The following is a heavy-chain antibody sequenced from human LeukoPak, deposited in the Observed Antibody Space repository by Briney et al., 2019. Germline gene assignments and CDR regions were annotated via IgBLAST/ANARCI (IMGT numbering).Heavy chain of an antibody. Sequence: PSEALSLTCTVSGGSISSSSYYWGWIRQPPGKGLGWIGSIYCSGSTYYNPSLKSRVTISVDTSKDQFSLKLSSVTAADTAVYYCARGEQQLVDFDYWGQGTLVTVSS. CDR3: ARGEQQLVDFDY. CDR2: IYCSGST. V-gene: IGHV4-39*01. J-gene: IGHJ4*02. D-gene: IGHD6-13*01. CDR1: GGSISSSSYY.